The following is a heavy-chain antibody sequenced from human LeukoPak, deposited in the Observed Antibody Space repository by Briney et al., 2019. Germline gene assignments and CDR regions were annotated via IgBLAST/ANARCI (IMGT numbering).Heavy chain of an antibody. Sequence: ASVKVSCKASGYTFTSYDINWVRQATGQGLEWMGWMNPNSGNTGYAQKFQGRVTMTSNTSISTAYMELSSLRSEDTAVYYCATSYYDILTGYQNWFDPWGQGTLVTVSS. CDR3: ATSYYDILTGYQNWFDP. CDR1: GYTFTSYD. D-gene: IGHD3-9*01. CDR2: MNPNSGNT. J-gene: IGHJ5*02. V-gene: IGHV1-8*01.